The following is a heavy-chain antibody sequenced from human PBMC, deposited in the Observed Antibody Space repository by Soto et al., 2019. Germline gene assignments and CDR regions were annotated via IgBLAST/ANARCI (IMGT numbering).Heavy chain of an antibody. CDR1: RFTFSNYA. J-gene: IGHJ1*01. Sequence: EVQLLESGGGLVQPGGSLRLSCVASRFTFSNYAMGWVRQAPGKGLEWVSTISAGGGTTYYADSVKGRFTISRDNYKNTLYLELTSLRAVDPAIYYCANAVIGAPTVLSWGPESPKPQYCLHWGQGTLITVSS. V-gene: IGHV3-23*01. D-gene: IGHD2-8*01. CDR3: ANAVIGAPTVLSWGPESPKPQYCLH. CDR2: ISAGGGTT.